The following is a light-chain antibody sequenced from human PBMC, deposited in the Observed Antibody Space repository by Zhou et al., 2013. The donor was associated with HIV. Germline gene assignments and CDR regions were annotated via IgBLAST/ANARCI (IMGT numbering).Light chain of an antibody. V-gene: IGKV3-15*01. J-gene: IGKJ2*01. CDR2: GAS. CDR3: QQYNNWPGYT. Sequence: EIVMTQSPATLSVSPGERATLSCRASQSVSSNLAWYQQQPGQAPRLLIYGASTRATGIPARFSGRGSGTEFTLTINSMQSEDFAVYYCQQYNNWPGYTFGQGTKLDIK. CDR1: QSVSSN.